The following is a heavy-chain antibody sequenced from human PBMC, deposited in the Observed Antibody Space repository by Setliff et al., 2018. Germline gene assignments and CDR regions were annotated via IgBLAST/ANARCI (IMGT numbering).Heavy chain of an antibody. CDR1: GYTFTSYY. CDR2: INAGNGNT. J-gene: IGHJ4*02. CDR3: ARSPPTSTYYDFWSGYSYYFDY. D-gene: IGHD3-3*01. Sequence: GASVKVSCKASGYTFTSYYLHWVRQAPGQGLEWMGWINAGNGNTKYSQKFQGRVTITRDTSASTAYMELSSLRSEDTAVYYCARSPPTSTYYDFWSGYSYYFDYWGQGTLVTVSS. V-gene: IGHV1-3*01.